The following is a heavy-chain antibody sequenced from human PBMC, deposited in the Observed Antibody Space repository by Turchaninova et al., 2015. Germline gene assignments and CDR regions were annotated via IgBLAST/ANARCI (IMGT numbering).Heavy chain of an antibody. CDR2: ISWNSGSI. J-gene: IGHJ5*02. CDR1: GFTFDDYA. D-gene: IGHD2-15*01. V-gene: IGHV3-9*01. CDR3: AKDYCSGGSCYSHWFDP. Sequence: GLVQPGRSLRLSCAASGFTFDDYAMHWVRQAPGKGLEWVSGISWNSGSIGYAGSVKGRFTISRDNAKNSLYLQMNSLRAEDTALYYCAKDYCSGGSCYSHWFDPWGQGTLVTVSS.